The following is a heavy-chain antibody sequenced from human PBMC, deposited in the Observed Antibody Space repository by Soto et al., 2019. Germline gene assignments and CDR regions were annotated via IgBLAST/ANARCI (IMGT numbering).Heavy chain of an antibody. J-gene: IGHJ4*02. Sequence: SETLSLTCTVSGGSISSSSYYWGWIRQPPGKGLEWIGSIYYSGSTYYNPSLKSRVTISVDTSKNQFSLKLSSVTAADTAVYYCARHVVVVAATPFDYWGQGTLVTVSS. CDR3: ARHVVVVAATPFDY. CDR1: GGSISSSSYY. D-gene: IGHD2-15*01. V-gene: IGHV4-39*01. CDR2: IYYSGST.